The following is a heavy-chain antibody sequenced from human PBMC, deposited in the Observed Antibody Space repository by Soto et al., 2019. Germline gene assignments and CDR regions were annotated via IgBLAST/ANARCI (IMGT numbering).Heavy chain of an antibody. J-gene: IGHJ5*02. CDR3: ARDLGYCSGGSCSTTFDP. CDR2: INPSGGST. V-gene: IGHV1-46*01. Sequence: ASVKVSCKASGYTFTSYHMHWVRQAPGQGLEWMGIINPSGGSTTYEPKFQGRVTMTRDTSISTAYMELSRLRSDDTAVYYCARDLGYCSGGSCSTTFDPWGQGTLVTVSS. CDR1: GYTFTSYH. D-gene: IGHD2-15*01.